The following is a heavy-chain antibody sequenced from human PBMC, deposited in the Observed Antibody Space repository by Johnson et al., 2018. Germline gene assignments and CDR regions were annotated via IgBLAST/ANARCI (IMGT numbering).Heavy chain of an antibody. Sequence: QVQLQESGPGLVKPSETLSLTCTVSGGSINTNSYYWGWIRQPPGKGLEWIGCIFYSGSTYYNPSLKSRVTISVDTSKNHFSLKLTSVTAADTAMYYCASQIGYTRGNIDYWGQGTLVTVSS. CDR2: IFYSGST. V-gene: IGHV4-39*07. D-gene: IGHD6-13*01. CDR1: GGSINTNSYY. J-gene: IGHJ4*02. CDR3: ASQIGYTRGNIDY.